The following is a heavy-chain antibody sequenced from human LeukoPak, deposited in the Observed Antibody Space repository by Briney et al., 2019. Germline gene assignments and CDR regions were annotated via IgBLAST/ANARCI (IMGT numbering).Heavy chain of an antibody. CDR2: IYYSGST. D-gene: IGHD3-22*01. J-gene: IGHJ4*02. CDR3: ARDVGGITMIGGYFDY. V-gene: IGHV4-59*01. CDR1: GGSISSYY. Sequence: PSETLSLTCTVSGGSISSYYWGWIRQPPGKGLEWIGYIYYSGSTNYNPSLKSRVTISVDTSKNQFSLKLSSVTAADTAVYYCARDVGGITMIGGYFDYWGQGTLVTVSS.